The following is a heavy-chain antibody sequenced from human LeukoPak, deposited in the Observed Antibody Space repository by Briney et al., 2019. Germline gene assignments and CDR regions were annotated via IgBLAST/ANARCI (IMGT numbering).Heavy chain of an antibody. J-gene: IGHJ4*02. D-gene: IGHD3-10*01. Sequence: PSETLSLTCTVSGGSISSSSSYWGWIRQPPGKGLEWIGSIYYSGSTNYNPSLKSRVTISVDTSKNEFSLKLTSVTAADTAVYYCAREANYYGSGSYFEGTFDYWGQGSLVTVSS. CDR1: GGSISSSSSY. CDR2: IYYSGST. CDR3: AREANYYGSGSYFEGTFDY. V-gene: IGHV4-39*07.